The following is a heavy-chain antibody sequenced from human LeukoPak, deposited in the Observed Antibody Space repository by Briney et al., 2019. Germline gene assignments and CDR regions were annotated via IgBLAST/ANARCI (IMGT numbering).Heavy chain of an antibody. D-gene: IGHD3-10*01. CDR2: TSYDESHK. CDR3: ARDNVYGSGTEY. J-gene: IGHJ4*02. V-gene: IGHV3-30*03. Sequence: GGSLRLSCAASGFTFSTYGMHWVRQAPGKGLEWVAVTSYDESHKYYADSVKGRFTISRDTANNTLYLQMNSLRAEDTAVYYCARDNVYGSGTEYWGQGTLVTVSS. CDR1: GFTFSTYG.